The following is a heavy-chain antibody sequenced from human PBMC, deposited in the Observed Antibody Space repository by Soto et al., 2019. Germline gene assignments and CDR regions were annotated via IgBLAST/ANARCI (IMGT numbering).Heavy chain of an antibody. CDR2: ISAYNGNT. CDR3: ARKVATGEGYYYYYYMDV. D-gene: IGHD5-12*01. J-gene: IGHJ6*03. Sequence: GASVKVSCKASGYTFTSYGISWVRQAPGQGLEWMGWISAYNGNTNYAQKLQGRVTMTTDTSTSTAYMELRSLRSDDTAVYYCARKVATGEGYYYYYYMDVWGKGTTVTSP. V-gene: IGHV1-18*01. CDR1: GYTFTSYG.